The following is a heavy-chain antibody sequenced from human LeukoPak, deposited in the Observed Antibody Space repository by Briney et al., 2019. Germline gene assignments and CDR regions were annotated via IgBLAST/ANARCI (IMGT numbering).Heavy chain of an antibody. J-gene: IGHJ4*02. CDR3: ARVGRGDHTWGSYYCDH. CDR1: GDSFRSYQ. D-gene: IGHD3-16*01. Sequence: PSETLSLTCTASGDSFRSYQWSWPRQPPGKGLEWIGYISSSGSTSYNPSLKSRLTISVDMSKNQFSLKLTSVTAADTAVYYCARVGRGDHTWGSYYCDHWGQGTLVSVSP. V-gene: IGHV4-59*01. CDR2: ISSSGST.